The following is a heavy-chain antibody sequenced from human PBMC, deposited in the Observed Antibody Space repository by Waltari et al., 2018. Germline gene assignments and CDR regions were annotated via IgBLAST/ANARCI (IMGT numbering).Heavy chain of an antibody. V-gene: IGHV4-39*01. Sequence: QLQLQESGPGLVKPSETLSLACTVSGGSISSSSYYWGWIRQPPGKGLEWIGNIYYSGNTYYNPSLKSRVTISVDTSNNQFSLELSSVTAADTAVYYCARLLLSLAGTGLYYFDYWGQGTLVTVSS. D-gene: IGHD6-19*01. CDR1: GGSISSSSYY. J-gene: IGHJ4*02. CDR3: ARLLLSLAGTGLYYFDY. CDR2: IYYSGNT.